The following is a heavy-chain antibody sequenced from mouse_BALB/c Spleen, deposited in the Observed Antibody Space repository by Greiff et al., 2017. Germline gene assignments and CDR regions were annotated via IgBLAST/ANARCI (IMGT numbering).Heavy chain of an antibody. CDR1: GYSITSGYY. J-gene: IGHJ3*01. Sequence: EVKLMESGHGLVKPSQSLSLTCSVTGYSITSGYYWNWIRQFPGNKLEWMGYISYDGSNNYNPSLKNRISITRDTSKNQFFLKLNSVTTEDTATYYCASLYYDYLFAYWGQGTLVTVSA. D-gene: IGHD2-4*01. CDR2: ISYDGSN. CDR3: ASLYYDYLFAY. V-gene: IGHV3-6*02.